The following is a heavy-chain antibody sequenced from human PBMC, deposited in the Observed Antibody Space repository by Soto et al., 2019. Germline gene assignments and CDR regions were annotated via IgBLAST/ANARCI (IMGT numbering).Heavy chain of an antibody. CDR2: IHYTGKT. CDR3: VGHQYSSGYCRWFDP. Sequence: PSETLSLTCTVSGASISSNSYYWAWIRQPPGKGLEWIGTIHYTGKTYDNQSLKSRVTISVDTSKNQFSLKLTSVTAADTAIYYCVGHQYSSGYCRWFDPWGQGTLVT. J-gene: IGHJ5*02. V-gene: IGHV4-39*01. CDR1: GASISSNSYY. D-gene: IGHD6-19*01.